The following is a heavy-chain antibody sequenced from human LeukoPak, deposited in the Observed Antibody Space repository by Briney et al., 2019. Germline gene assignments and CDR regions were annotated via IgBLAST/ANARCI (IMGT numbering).Heavy chain of an antibody. Sequence: PSETLSLTCTVSGDSINSFYWSWIRQPAGKGLEWIGRIHTSGSTNCSPSLKSRVTMSVDTSKNQFSLKLSSVTAADTAVYYCARDVVAAVGSFDYWGQGTQVTVSS. CDR2: IHTSGST. CDR1: GDSINSFY. V-gene: IGHV4-4*07. CDR3: ARDVVAAVGSFDY. J-gene: IGHJ4*02. D-gene: IGHD2-2*01.